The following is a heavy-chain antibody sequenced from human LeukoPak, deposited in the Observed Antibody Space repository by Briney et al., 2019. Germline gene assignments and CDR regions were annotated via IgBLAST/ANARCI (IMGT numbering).Heavy chain of an antibody. Sequence: AETLSLTCTVSGGSIGTYFWNWMRQPPGKGGEWIGYSYYNGITNYNRSLKSRVTIAVDTSKNECALKLSSVTAADTAVYYCARPGNFDAFDFWGQGKMVTVSS. J-gene: IGHJ3*01. CDR1: GGSIGTYF. V-gene: IGHV4-59*08. CDR2: SYYNGIT. CDR3: ARPGNFDAFDF.